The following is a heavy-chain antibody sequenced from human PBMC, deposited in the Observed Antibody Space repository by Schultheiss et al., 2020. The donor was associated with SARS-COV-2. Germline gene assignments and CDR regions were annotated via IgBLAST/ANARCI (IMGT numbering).Heavy chain of an antibody. Sequence: ASVKVSCKASGYTFTSYGISWVRQAPGQGLEWMGWISAYNGNTNYAQKLQGRVTMTTDTSTSTAYMELRSLRSDDTAVYYCARDPYYDYVWGSYRYTSDYYYYGMDVWGQGTTVTVSS. D-gene: IGHD3-16*02. CDR2: ISAYNGNT. CDR1: GYTFTSYG. J-gene: IGHJ6*02. V-gene: IGHV1-18*01. CDR3: ARDPYYDYVWGSYRYTSDYYYYGMDV.